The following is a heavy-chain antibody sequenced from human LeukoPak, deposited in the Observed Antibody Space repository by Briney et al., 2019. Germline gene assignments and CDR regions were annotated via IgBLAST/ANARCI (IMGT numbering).Heavy chain of an antibody. CDR2: IIPIFGTA. CDR3: ARAPPVMYGYGWYFDY. V-gene: IGHV1-69*05. Sequence: SVKVSCKASGGTFSSYAISWVRQAPGQGNEWMGRIIPIFGTANYAQKFQGRVTTTTDESTSTAYMELSSLRSEDTAVYYCARAPPVMYGYGWYFDYWGQGTLVTVSS. CDR1: GGTFSSYA. J-gene: IGHJ4*02. D-gene: IGHD5-18*01.